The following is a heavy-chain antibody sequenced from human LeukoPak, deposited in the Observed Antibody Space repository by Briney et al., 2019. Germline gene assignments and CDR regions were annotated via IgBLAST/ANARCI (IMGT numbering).Heavy chain of an antibody. V-gene: IGHV4-39*01. CDR2: IYYSGST. D-gene: IGHD6-6*01. CDR3: ARPSTKYSSSSGYFQH. J-gene: IGHJ1*01. CDR1: GGSISSSSYN. Sequence: SEALSLTCTVSGGSISSSSYNWGWIRQPPGKGLEWIGSIYYSGSTYYNPSLKSRVTISVDTSKNQFSLKLSSVTAADTAVYYCARPSTKYSSSSGYFQHWGQGTLVTVSS.